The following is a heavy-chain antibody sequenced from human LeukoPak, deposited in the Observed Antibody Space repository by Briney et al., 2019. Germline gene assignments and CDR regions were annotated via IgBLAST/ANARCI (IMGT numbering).Heavy chain of an antibody. D-gene: IGHD3-3*01. J-gene: IGHJ5*02. Sequence: ASVKVSCKASGGTFNSYAISWVRQAPGQGLEWMGRIIPILGIANYAQKFQGRVTITADKSTSTAYMELSSLRSEDTAVYYCARGQPSGYYTAWGQGTLVTVSS. CDR2: IIPILGIA. CDR3: ARGQPSGYYTA. CDR1: GGTFNSYA. V-gene: IGHV1-69*04.